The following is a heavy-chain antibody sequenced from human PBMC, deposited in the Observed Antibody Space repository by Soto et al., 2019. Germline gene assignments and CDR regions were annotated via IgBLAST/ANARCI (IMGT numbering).Heavy chain of an antibody. CDR2: IRSKANSYAT. V-gene: IGHV3-73*02. J-gene: IGHJ6*02. CDR3: TWPIQLSGMDV. CDR1: GFTFSGSA. D-gene: IGHD5-18*01. Sequence: EVQLVESGGGLVQPGGSLKLSCAASGFTFSGSAMHWVRQASGKGLEWVGRIRSKANSYATAYAASVNGRFTISRDDSKNTAYLQMNSLKTEDTAVYYCTWPIQLSGMDVWGQGTTVTVSS.